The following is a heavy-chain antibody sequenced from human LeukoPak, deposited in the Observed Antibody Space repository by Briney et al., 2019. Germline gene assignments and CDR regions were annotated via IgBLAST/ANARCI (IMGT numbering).Heavy chain of an antibody. D-gene: IGHD3-10*01. CDR3: AKIGLWFGDPQFDY. CDR2: ISGSGGST. CDR1: GFTFSSYA. J-gene: IGHJ4*02. V-gene: IGHV3-23*01. Sequence: GRSLRLSCAASGFTFSSYAMSWVRQAPGKGLEWVSAISGSGGSTYYADSVKGRFTISRDNSKNTLYLQMNSLRAEDTAVYYCAKIGLWFGDPQFDYWGQGTLVTVSS.